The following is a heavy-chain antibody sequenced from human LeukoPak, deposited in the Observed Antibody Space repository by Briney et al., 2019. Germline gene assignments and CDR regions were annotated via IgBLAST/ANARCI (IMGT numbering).Heavy chain of an antibody. CDR2: IYYSGST. Sequence: ASETLSLTCTVSGGSISSYYWSWIRQPPGKGLEWIGYIYYSGSTNYNPSLKSRVTISVDTSKNQFSLKLSSVTAADTAVYYCARGGGYRFYYYYMDVWGKGTTVTISS. CDR3: ARGGGYRFYYYYMDV. V-gene: IGHV4-59*01. J-gene: IGHJ6*03. D-gene: IGHD5-12*01. CDR1: GGSISSYY.